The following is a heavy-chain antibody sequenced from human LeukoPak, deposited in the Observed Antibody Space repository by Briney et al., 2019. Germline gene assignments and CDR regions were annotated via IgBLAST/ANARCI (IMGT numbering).Heavy chain of an antibody. Sequence: GGSLRLSCAASGFTFSTYAMSWVRQAPGKGLEWVSAISGSGGSTYYADSVKGRFTISRDNSKNTLYLQMNSLRAEDTAVYYCGRGGGRTPPLASRGQGPLATLS. CDR3: GRGGGRTPPLAS. D-gene: IGHD3-16*01. J-gene: IGHJ4*02. CDR2: ISGSGGST. V-gene: IGHV3-23*01. CDR1: GFTFSTYA.